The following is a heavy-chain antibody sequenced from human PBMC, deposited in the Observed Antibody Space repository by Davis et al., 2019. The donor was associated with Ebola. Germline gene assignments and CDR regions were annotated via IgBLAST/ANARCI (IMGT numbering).Heavy chain of an antibody. CDR3: ARADGRVADDAFDI. CDR2: IYYSGST. Sequence: PSETLSLTCTVSGGSISSGGYYWSWIRQHPGKGLEWIGYIYYSGSTYYNPSLKSRVTISVDTSKNQFSLKLSSVTAADTAVYYCARADGRVADDAFDIWGQGTMVTVSS. J-gene: IGHJ3*02. V-gene: IGHV4-31*03. D-gene: IGHD1-26*01. CDR1: GGSISSGGYY.